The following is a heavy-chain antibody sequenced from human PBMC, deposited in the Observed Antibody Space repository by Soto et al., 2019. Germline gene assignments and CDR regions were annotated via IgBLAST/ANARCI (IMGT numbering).Heavy chain of an antibody. J-gene: IGHJ5*02. Sequence: QVPLVESGGGVVQPGRSLRLSCAASGFTFSSYAMHWVRQAPGKGLEWVAVISYDGSNKYYADSVKGRFTISRDNSKNTLYLQMNSLRAEDTAVYYCARERLVVVVAATTNWFDPWGQGTLVTVSS. V-gene: IGHV3-30-3*01. CDR1: GFTFSSYA. D-gene: IGHD2-15*01. CDR3: ARERLVVVVAATTNWFDP. CDR2: ISYDGSNK.